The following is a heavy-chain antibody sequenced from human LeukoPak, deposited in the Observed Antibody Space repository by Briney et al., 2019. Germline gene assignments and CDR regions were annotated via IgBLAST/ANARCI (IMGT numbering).Heavy chain of an antibody. V-gene: IGHV3-7*01. CDR1: GFTFSSYW. CDR2: IKQDGSEK. J-gene: IGHJ4*02. Sequence: GGSLRLSCAASGFTFSSYWMSWVRQAPGKGLEWVANIKQDGSEKYHVDSVKGRFTISRDNAKNTLYLQMNSQRAEDTAVYYCARGRYYLDSWGQGTLVTVSS. D-gene: IGHD4-17*01. CDR3: ARGRYYLDS.